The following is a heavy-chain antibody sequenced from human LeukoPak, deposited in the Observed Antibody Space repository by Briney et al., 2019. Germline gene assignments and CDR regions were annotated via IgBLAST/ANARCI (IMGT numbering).Heavy chain of an antibody. CDR2: INPNSGGT. D-gene: IGHD2-2*01. Sequence: ASVTVSCTASGYTFTVYYMHWVRQAPGQGLEWMGWINPNSGGTNYAQKFQGRVAMTRDTSISTAYMELSRLRSDDTAVYYCARGHYSSTSCYLPSYGMDVWGQGTTVTVSS. V-gene: IGHV1-2*02. CDR3: ARGHYSSTSCYLPSYGMDV. J-gene: IGHJ6*02. CDR1: GYTFTVYY.